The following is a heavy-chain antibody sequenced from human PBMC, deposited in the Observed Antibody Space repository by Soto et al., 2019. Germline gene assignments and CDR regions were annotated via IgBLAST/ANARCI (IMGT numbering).Heavy chain of an antibody. Sequence: GGSLRLSCAASGFTFSSYGMHWVRQAPGKGLEWVAVIWYDGSNKYYADSVKGRFTISRDNSKNTLYLQMNSLRAEDTAVYYCARVRGLSYYDSSGYPQYYFDYWGQGTLVTVSS. CDR2: IWYDGSNK. CDR3: ARVRGLSYYDSSGYPQYYFDY. J-gene: IGHJ4*02. CDR1: GFTFSSYG. V-gene: IGHV3-33*01. D-gene: IGHD3-22*01.